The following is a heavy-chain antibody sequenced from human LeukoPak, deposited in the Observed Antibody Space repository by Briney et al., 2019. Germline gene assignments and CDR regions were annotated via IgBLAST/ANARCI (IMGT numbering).Heavy chain of an antibody. CDR1: GGSISSSDYY. CDR3: ARDSPRYCSSTSCYAGAFDI. J-gene: IGHJ3*02. V-gene: IGHV4-39*07. CDR2: IFYSGST. Sequence: SETLSLTCTVSGGSISSSDYYWGWIRQPPGKGLEWIGSIFYSGSTYYNPSLKSRVTISVDTSKNQFSLKLSSVTAADTAVYYCARDSPRYCSSTSCYAGAFDIWGQGTMVTVSS. D-gene: IGHD2-2*01.